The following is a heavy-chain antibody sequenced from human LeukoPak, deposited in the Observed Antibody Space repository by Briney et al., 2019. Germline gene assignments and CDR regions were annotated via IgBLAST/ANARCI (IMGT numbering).Heavy chain of an antibody. CDR2: IYYSGST. CDR1: GGSISSSNW. D-gene: IGHD4-11*01. V-gene: IGHV4-4*02. J-gene: IGHJ2*01. Sequence: KASETLSLTCAVSGGSISSSNWWSWVRQPPGKGLEWIGYIYYSGSTNYNPSLKSRVTISVDTSKNQFSLKLSSVTAADTAVYYCARATRLHSPQGMPVGYFDLWGRGTLVTVSS. CDR3: ARATRLHSPQGMPVGYFDL.